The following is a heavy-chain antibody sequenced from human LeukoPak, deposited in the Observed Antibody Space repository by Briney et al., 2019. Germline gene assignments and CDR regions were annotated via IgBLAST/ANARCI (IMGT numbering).Heavy chain of an antibody. D-gene: IGHD5-12*01. J-gene: IGHJ6*03. CDR1: GGSISSSSYY. Sequence: SETLSLTCTVSGGSISSSSYYWGWIRQPPGKGLEWIGSIYYSGSTYYNPSLKSRVTISVDTSKNQFSLKLSSVTAADTAVYYCARGGGGYDSYYYYYMDVWGKGTTVTISS. CDR2: IYYSGST. CDR3: ARGGGGYDSYYYYYMDV. V-gene: IGHV4-39*01.